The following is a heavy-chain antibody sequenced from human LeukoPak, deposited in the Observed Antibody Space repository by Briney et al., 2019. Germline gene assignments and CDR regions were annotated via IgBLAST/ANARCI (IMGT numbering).Heavy chain of an antibody. D-gene: IGHD3-10*01. J-gene: IGHJ3*02. CDR1: GFTFSSYE. Sequence: GGSLRLSCAASGFTFSSYEMNWVRQAPGKGLEWVSYISSSGSTIHYADSVKGRFTISRDNAKNSLYLQMNSLRAEDTAVYYCARDGVSPLLWFGELLPDAFDIWGQGTMVTVSS. V-gene: IGHV3-48*03. CDR2: ISSSGSTI. CDR3: ARDGVSPLLWFGELLPDAFDI.